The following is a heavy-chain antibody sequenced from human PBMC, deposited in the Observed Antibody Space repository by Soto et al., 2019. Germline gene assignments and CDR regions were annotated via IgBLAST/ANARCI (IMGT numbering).Heavy chain of an antibody. CDR1: GFNFRSYN. J-gene: IGHJ1*01. V-gene: IGHV3-21*01. CDR3: ARDHPGRAAIKYFQH. Sequence: PGGALRLPCAAPGFNFRSYNMNLVPPAPGKGLEWVSSISSSSSYIYYADSVKGRFTISRDNAKNSLYLQMNSLRAEDTAVYYCARDHPGRAAIKYFQHWGQGTLVTVSS. CDR2: ISSSSSYI. D-gene: IGHD2-2*02.